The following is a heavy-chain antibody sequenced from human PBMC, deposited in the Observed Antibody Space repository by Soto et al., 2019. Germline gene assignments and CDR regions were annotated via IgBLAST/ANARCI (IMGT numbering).Heavy chain of an antibody. Sequence: SLKISCKASGYSFTNYWIGWVRQMPGKGLEWMGIIYPGDSDTRYSPSFQGQVTLSGDKSISTAYLQWSSLKASDTAIYYCARLSGYARDYYYGVDVWGQGTTVTVYS. J-gene: IGHJ6*02. CDR2: IYPGDSDT. V-gene: IGHV5-51*01. CDR3: ARLSGYARDYYYGVDV. D-gene: IGHD5-12*01. CDR1: GYSFTNYW.